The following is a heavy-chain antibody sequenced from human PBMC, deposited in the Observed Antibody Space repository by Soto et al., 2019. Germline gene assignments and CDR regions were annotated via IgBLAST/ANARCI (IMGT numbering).Heavy chain of an antibody. CDR1: GGSFSSFS. D-gene: IGHD3-22*01. CDR2: IIPILGTA. J-gene: IGHJ4*02. CDR3: TSFDSNGYYPQNHY. V-gene: IGHV1-69*01. Sequence: QVILAQSGAEVKKPGSSVKVSCKVSGGSFSSFSINWVRQAPGQRFEWMGGIIPILGTANFTQKFQDRVTFTADESTATAYMTLSSLTSEDTAFYYCTSFDSNGYYPQNHYWGPGIQVTVSS.